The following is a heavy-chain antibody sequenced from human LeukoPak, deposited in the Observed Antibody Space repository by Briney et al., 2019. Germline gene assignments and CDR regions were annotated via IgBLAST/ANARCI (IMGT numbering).Heavy chain of an antibody. Sequence: ASVKVSCKASGYTFTGYYMHWVRQAPGQGLEWMGRINPNSGGTNYAQTFQGRVTMTRDTSISTAYMELSRLRSDDTAVYYCAREGYCTDGVCYPFGYWGQGTLVTVSS. D-gene: IGHD2-8*01. V-gene: IGHV1-2*06. J-gene: IGHJ4*02. CDR1: GYTFTGYY. CDR3: AREGYCTDGVCYPFGY. CDR2: INPNSGGT.